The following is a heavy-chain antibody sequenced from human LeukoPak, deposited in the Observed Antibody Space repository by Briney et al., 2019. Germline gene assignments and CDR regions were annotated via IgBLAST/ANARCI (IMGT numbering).Heavy chain of an antibody. Sequence: SETLSLTCAVYGGSFSGYYWSWIRQPPGKGLEWIGYIYYSGSTNYNPSLKSRVTISVDTSKNQFSLKLSSVTAADTAVYYCARERLWGDAFDIWGQGTMVTVSS. J-gene: IGHJ3*02. D-gene: IGHD2-21*01. CDR3: ARERLWGDAFDI. CDR2: IYYSGST. CDR1: GGSFSGYY. V-gene: IGHV4-59*01.